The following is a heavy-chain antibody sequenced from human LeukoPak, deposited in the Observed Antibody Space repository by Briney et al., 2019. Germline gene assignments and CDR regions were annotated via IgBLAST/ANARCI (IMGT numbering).Heavy chain of an antibody. Sequence: SETLSLTCTVSGGSISSGDYYWSWIRQPPGKGLEWIGYIYCNGSINYNPSLKSRVTTSVDPSKNQFSLKLSSVTTADTAVYYCARGQILGGYYYGLDVWGQGTAVTVSS. CDR2: IYCNGSI. J-gene: IGHJ6*02. CDR1: GGSISSGDYY. CDR3: ARGQILGGYYYGLDV. V-gene: IGHV4-61*08.